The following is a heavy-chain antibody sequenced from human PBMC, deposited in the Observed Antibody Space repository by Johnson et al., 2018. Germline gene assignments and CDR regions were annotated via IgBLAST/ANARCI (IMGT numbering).Heavy chain of an antibody. D-gene: IGHD6-6*01. J-gene: IGHJ1*01. V-gene: IGHV3-33*01. CDR1: GFTFS. Sequence: VQLVESGGGVVEPGRSLRLSCAASGFTFSMEWVAVIWYDGSNKYYGESVKGRFTISRDNSKNTLYLQMNSLRAEDTAVYSWAPGYSSSPNSEYFPHWGQGTLVTVSS. CDR3: APGYSSSPNSEYFPH. CDR2: IWYDGSNK.